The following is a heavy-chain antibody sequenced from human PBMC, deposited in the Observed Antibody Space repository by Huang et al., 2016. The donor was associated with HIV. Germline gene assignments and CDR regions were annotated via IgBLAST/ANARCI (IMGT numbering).Heavy chain of an antibody. Sequence: QITLKESGPTLVKPTQTLTLTCTFSGFSLTTSGVGVAWIRQPPGKALEWLARIYWDDDQRYSPSLRSRLTITKDTSKIQVVLTMTNLDPVDTATYYCALTGPGDAFDIWGQGTMVAVSS. J-gene: IGHJ3*02. D-gene: IGHD2-8*02. V-gene: IGHV2-5*02. CDR3: ALTGPGDAFDI. CDR1: GFSLTTSGVG. CDR2: IYWDDDQ.